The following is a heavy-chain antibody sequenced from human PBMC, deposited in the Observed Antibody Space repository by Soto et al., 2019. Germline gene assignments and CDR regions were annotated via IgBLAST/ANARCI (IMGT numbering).Heavy chain of an antibody. CDR1: GGSISSGGYS. V-gene: IGHV4-30-2*01. CDR2: IYHSGST. J-gene: IGHJ5*02. CDR3: ARKISYEPKWSFWSGYYEWVHYYWFDP. D-gene: IGHD3-3*01. Sequence: PSETLSLTCAVSGGSISSGGYSWSWIRQPPGKGLEWIGYIYHSGSTNYNPSLKSRVTISVDTSKNQFSLKLSSVTAADTAVYYCARKISYEPKWSFWSGYYEWVHYYWFDPWGQGTLVTVSS.